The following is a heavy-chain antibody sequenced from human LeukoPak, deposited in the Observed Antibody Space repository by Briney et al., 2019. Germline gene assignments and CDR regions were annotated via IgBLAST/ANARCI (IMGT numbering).Heavy chain of an antibody. CDR3: AKDLGYCGVGSCTTIDY. CDR2: ISSSGSTI. D-gene: IGHD2-15*01. J-gene: IGHJ4*02. V-gene: IGHV3-11*04. Sequence: GGSLRLSCAASGFTFSDYYMSWIRQAPGKGLEWVSYISSSGSTIYYADSVKGRFTISRDNAKNSLFLQMNSLRAEDTAVYYCAKDLGYCGVGSCTTIDYWGQGTLVTVSS. CDR1: GFTFSDYY.